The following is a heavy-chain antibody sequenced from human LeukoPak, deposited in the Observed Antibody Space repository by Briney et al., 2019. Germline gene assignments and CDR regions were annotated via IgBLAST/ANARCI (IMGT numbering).Heavy chain of an antibody. CDR2: INAGNGNT. V-gene: IGHV1-3*01. J-gene: IGHJ4*02. Sequence: ASVTVSCTASGYTFTSYAMHWVRQAPGQRLEWMGWINAGNGNTKYSQKFQGRVTITRDTSASTAYMELSSLRSEDTAVYYCARDYYDSSGDLDYWGQGTLVTVSS. CDR1: GYTFTSYA. CDR3: ARDYYDSSGDLDY. D-gene: IGHD3-22*01.